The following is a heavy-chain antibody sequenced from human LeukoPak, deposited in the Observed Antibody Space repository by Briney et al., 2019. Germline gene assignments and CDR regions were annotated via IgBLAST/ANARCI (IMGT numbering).Heavy chain of an antibody. Sequence: SETLSLTCAVYGGSFSGYYWSWIRQPPGKGLEWIGEINHSGSTNYNPSLKSRVTISVDTSKNQFSLKLSSVTAADTAVYYCARGGWYNYWGQGTLATVSS. J-gene: IGHJ4*02. V-gene: IGHV4-34*01. D-gene: IGHD1-1*01. CDR3: ARGGWYNY. CDR2: INHSGST. CDR1: GGSFSGYY.